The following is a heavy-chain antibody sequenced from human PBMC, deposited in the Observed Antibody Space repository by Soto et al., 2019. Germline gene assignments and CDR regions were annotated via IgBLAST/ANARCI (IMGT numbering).Heavy chain of an antibody. CDR3: AREPKQNYDSSPWNGGFDS. V-gene: IGHV4-30-4*01. D-gene: IGHD3-22*01. CDR2: IYYTGNN. CDR1: GDSISSPHYY. Sequence: PSETLSLTCTVSGDSISSPHYYWTWIRQPPGKGLEWVGYIYYTGNNFYNPALKSRVAMSVDPSTNQFSLKLASVIDADTAVYFCAREPKQNYDSSPWNGGFDSWGPGTLVTVSS. J-gene: IGHJ4*02.